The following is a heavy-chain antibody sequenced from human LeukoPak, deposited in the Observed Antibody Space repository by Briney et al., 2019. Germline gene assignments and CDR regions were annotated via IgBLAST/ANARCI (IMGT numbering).Heavy chain of an antibody. CDR3: ARDLAMHSPGLDY. J-gene: IGHJ4*02. CDR1: GYTFTDYY. Sequence: ASVKVSCKASGYTFTDYYLHWVRQAPGHGLEWMGWINPKTGVTKYAQNFQGRVTMTRDTSINTAYMEVSRLRSDDTAVFYCARDLAMHSPGLDYWGQGTLVTVSS. D-gene: IGHD1-26*01. CDR2: INPKTGVT. V-gene: IGHV1-2*02.